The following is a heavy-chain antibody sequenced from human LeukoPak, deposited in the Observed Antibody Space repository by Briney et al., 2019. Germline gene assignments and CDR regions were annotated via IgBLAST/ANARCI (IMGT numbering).Heavy chain of an antibody. J-gene: IGHJ4*02. D-gene: IGHD6-19*01. CDR3: ARGQWGGDF. Sequence: GGSLRLSCAASGFTFSNYWMSWVRQAPGKGLEWVANIRQDGSEYYYVDSVKGRFTISRDNAKNSLYLQMNSLRVEDTAIYYCARGQWGGDFWGQGTLVTVSS. CDR2: IRQDGSEY. CDR1: GFTFSNYW. V-gene: IGHV3-7*01.